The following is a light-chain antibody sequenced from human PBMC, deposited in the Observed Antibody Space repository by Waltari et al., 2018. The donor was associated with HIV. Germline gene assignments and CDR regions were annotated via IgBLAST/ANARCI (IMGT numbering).Light chain of an antibody. V-gene: IGKV1-39*01. J-gene: IGKJ2*01. CDR2: AAS. Sequence: DFQMTQSPSSLSASIGDGVPITCRASQTTSTYLNWYQQKPGIAPKLLIYAASSLQSGGPSRFSGSGSGTDFTLTISNVQPEDFATYYCQQSYSSPPMYTFGQGTKLEIK. CDR3: QQSYSSPPMYT. CDR1: QTTSTY.